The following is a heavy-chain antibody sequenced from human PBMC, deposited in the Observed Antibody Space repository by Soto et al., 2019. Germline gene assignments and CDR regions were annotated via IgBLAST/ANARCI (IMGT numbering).Heavy chain of an antibody. Sequence: QVQLMQSGAEVKKPGASVKVSCKASGDTFTDYYIHWERQAPGQGLEWMGTVNPSGGHTTYAQHFLGRVTMTRDTSTSTLYMELTSLTSDDTAIYCCARGGHVVVVTAALDYWGQGTLVTVSS. J-gene: IGHJ4*02. V-gene: IGHV1-46*01. CDR1: GDTFTDYY. D-gene: IGHD2-21*02. CDR3: ARGGHVVVVTAALDY. CDR2: VNPSGGHT.